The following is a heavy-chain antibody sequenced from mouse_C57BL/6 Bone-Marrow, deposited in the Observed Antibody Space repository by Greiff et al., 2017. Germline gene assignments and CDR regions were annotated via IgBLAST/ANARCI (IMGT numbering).Heavy chain of an antibody. CDR3: TSGYDGYYQFLY. CDR2: ISSGGDYI. D-gene: IGHD2-3*01. V-gene: IGHV5-9-1*02. J-gene: IGHJ2*01. CDR1: GFTFSSYA. Sequence: EVKLVESGEGLVKPGGSLKLSCAASGFTFSSYAMSWVRQTPEKRLEWVAYISSGGDYINYAATVKGRFTITREHDRTTPYLQMSIRKSEDTAMYYCTSGYDGYYQFLYWGQGTTRTVSS.